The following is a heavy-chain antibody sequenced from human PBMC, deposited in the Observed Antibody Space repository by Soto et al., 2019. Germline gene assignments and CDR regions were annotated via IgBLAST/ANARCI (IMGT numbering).Heavy chain of an antibody. CDR2: LSGSGVST. J-gene: IGHJ4*02. D-gene: IGHD3-22*01. CDR1: GFIFRDYS. Sequence: PGGSLRLSCAASGFIFRDYSMNWVRQAPGKGLEWVSALSGSGVSTYYADSVMGRFTISRDNSKNTVYLQMNSLRAEDTAVYYCAKIESRFFYDSTGYYPFDYWGQGTLVTVSS. CDR3: AKIESRFFYDSTGYYPFDY. V-gene: IGHV3-23*01.